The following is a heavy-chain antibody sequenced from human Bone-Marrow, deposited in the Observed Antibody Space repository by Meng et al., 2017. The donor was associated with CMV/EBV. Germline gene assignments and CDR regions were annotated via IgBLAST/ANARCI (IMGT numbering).Heavy chain of an antibody. J-gene: IGHJ4*02. V-gene: IGHV3-74*01. CDR3: ARSVPGATGGYYFDY. Sequence: GGSLRLSCAASGFTFSSYWMHWVRQAPGKGLVWVSRINSDGSSTSYADSVKGRFTISRENAKNSLYLQMNSLRAGDTAVYYCARSVPGATGGYYFDYWGQGTRVTVYS. CDR2: INSDGSST. CDR1: GFTFSSYW. D-gene: IGHD1-26*01.